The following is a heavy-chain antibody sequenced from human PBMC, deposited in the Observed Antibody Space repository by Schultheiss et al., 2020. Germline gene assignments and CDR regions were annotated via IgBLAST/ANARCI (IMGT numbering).Heavy chain of an antibody. CDR3: AREGPYGSGSYQYYYYGMDV. J-gene: IGHJ6*02. D-gene: IGHD3-10*01. V-gene: IGHV3-30*03. Sequence: GGSLRLSCAASGFTFSSYGMHWVRQAPGKGLEWVAVISYDGSNKYYADSVKGRFTISRDNSKNTLYLQMNSLRAEDTAVYYCAREGPYGSGSYQYYYYGMDVWGQGTTVTVSS. CDR2: ISYDGSNK. CDR1: GFTFSSYG.